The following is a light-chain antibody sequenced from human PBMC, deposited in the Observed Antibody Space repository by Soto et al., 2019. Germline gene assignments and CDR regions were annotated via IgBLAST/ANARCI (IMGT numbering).Light chain of an antibody. Sequence: DIQMTQSPSTLSASVGDRVTVTCRASQSIGNWLAWYQQKPGKAPNLLIYKASTLESGALSRFSGSGSGTEFIFTISSLQPDDSATYYCQQYNGTFGQGTKVEI. CDR1: QSIGNW. CDR3: QQYNGT. CDR2: KAS. J-gene: IGKJ1*01. V-gene: IGKV1-5*03.